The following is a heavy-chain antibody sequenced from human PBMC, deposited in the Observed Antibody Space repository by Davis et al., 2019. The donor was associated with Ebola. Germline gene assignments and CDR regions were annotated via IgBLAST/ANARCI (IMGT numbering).Heavy chain of an antibody. V-gene: IGHV5-51*01. Sequence: GESLKISCKASGYSFTTYWIVWVRQMPGKGLECMGIIFPGDSDTRYSPSFQGQVTISADKSISTAYLQWSSLKASDTAMYYCARRDSSTPLPFDYWGQGTLVTVSS. CDR2: IFPGDSDT. J-gene: IGHJ4*02. D-gene: IGHD6-13*01. CDR1: GYSFTTYW. CDR3: ARRDSSTPLPFDY.